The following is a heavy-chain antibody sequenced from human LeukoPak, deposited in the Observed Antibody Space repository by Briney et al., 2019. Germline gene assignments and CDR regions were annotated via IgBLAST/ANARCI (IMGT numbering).Heavy chain of an antibody. J-gene: IGHJ5*02. D-gene: IGHD2-2*01. CDR3: ARAIVVVPAALDWFDP. Sequence: SETLSLTCTVSGGSISSSSYYWGWIRQPPGKGLEWIGSIYYSGSTYYNPSLKSRVTISVDTSKNQFSLKLSSVTAADMAVYYCARAIVVVPAALDWFDPWGQGTLVTVSS. CDR1: GGSISSSSYY. CDR2: IYYSGST. V-gene: IGHV4-39*01.